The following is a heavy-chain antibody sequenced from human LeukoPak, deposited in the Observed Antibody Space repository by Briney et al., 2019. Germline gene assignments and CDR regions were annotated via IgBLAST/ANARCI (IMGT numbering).Heavy chain of an antibody. CDR2: IYYSGST. D-gene: IGHD6-13*01. CDR3: ARVIAAAGTGWFDP. J-gene: IGHJ5*02. V-gene: IGHV4-59*11. Sequence: SETLSLTCIVSGGSISSHYWSWIRQPPGKGLEWIGYIYYSGSTNYNPSLKSRVTISVDTSKNQFSLKLSSVTAADTAVYYCARVIAAAGTGWFDPWGQGTLVTVSS. CDR1: GGSISSHY.